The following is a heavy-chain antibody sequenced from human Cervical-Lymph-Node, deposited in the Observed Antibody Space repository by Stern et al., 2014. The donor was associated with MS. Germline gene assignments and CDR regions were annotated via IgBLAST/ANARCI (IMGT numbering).Heavy chain of an antibody. D-gene: IGHD1-1*01. CDR1: GFTFSSYA. J-gene: IGHJ4*02. CDR2: ISPDGGDK. V-gene: IGHV3-30*18. Sequence: VQLVESGGGAVQPGRSLRLSCAASGFTFSSYAIHWVRQAPGKGLEWVGVISPDGGDKYYADSVKGRFTMSRDKSKNTLYLQMDRLRPEDAAVYYCAKELKRRGAHDYWGQGTLVTVSS. CDR3: AKELKRRGAHDY.